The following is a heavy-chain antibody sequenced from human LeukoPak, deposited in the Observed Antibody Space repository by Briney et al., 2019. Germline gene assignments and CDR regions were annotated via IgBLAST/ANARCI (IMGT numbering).Heavy chain of an antibody. V-gene: IGHV3-23*01. J-gene: IGHJ4*02. CDR3: AKAKLVLAVGYFDF. D-gene: IGHD6-6*01. CDR2: ISGSGGST. Sequence: GGSLRLSCAASGFTFSSYAMTWVRQAPGKGLEWVSSISGSGGSTYYADSVKGRFTISRDNSKNTLYLQMNSLRAGDTAVYYCAKAKLVLAVGYFDFWGQGTLVTVSS. CDR1: GFTFSSYA.